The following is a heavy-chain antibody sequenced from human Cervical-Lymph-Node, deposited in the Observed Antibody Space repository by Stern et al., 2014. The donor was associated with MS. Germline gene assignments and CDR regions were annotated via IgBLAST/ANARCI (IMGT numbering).Heavy chain of an antibody. CDR2: INPNSGDT. CDR1: GYIFTDYY. CDR3: ALGYCTSNSCYRVYFDY. J-gene: IGHJ4*02. V-gene: IGHV1-2*06. Sequence: VQLVESGAEVKKPGASVKVSCKASGYIFTDYYIHWVRQAPGQGLEWMGRINPNSGDTNYAQKFQGRVTMTRDTSISTAYMELSGLRSDDTAMYYCALGYCTSNSCYRVYFDYWGQGTLVSVSS. D-gene: IGHD2-2*02.